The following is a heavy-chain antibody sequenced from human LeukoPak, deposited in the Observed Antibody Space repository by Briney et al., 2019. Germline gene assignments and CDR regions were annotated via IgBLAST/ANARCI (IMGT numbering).Heavy chain of an antibody. CDR3: ARIEGDYGVFVF. J-gene: IGHJ4*02. D-gene: IGHD4-17*01. V-gene: IGHV1-69*05. CDR2: IIPVFGTP. CDR1: GGTFNTYA. Sequence: SVKVSCKASGGTFNTYAFNWVRQAPGQGLEWMGRIIPVFGTPHYAQKYQGRLTITTDEFASTVSMELSSLRSQDTAIYYCARIEGDYGVFVFWGQGTLVTVSS.